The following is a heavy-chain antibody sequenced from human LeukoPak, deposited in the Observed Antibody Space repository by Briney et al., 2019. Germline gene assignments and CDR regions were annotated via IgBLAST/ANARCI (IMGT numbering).Heavy chain of an antibody. CDR2: ISYDGSNK. CDR1: GFTFSSYA. Sequence: PGRSLRLSCAASGFTFSSYAMHWVRQAPGKGLEWVAVISYDGSNKYYADSVKGRFTISRDNSKNTLYLQMNSLRAEDTAVYYCARDTSGYRGYRGQGTLVTVSS. CDR3: ARDTSGYRGY. V-gene: IGHV3-30-3*01. J-gene: IGHJ4*02. D-gene: IGHD3-10*01.